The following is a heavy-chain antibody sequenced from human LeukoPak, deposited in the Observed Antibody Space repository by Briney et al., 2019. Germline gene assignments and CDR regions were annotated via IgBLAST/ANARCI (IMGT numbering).Heavy chain of an antibody. CDR3: AREPSSGYDAFDM. Sequence: SQTLSLTCAISGDSVSSNSVSWNWVRQSPSRGLEWLGRTQYRSKWNSDYAVSVKGRISINPDTSKNKFSLQLNSVTPEDTAVYYCAREPSSGYDAFDMWGQGTMVTVSS. V-gene: IGHV6-1*01. J-gene: IGHJ3*02. CDR1: GDSVSSNSVS. CDR2: TQYRSKWNS. D-gene: IGHD6-19*01.